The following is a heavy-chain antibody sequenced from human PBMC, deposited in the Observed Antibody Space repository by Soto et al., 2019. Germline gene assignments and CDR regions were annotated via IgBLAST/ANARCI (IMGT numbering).Heavy chain of an antibody. CDR1: GGSISSGDYY. V-gene: IGHV4-30-4*01. J-gene: IGHJ2*01. CDR2: IYYSGST. CDR3: AMISRCSGGSCYPNYWYFDL. D-gene: IGHD2-15*01. Sequence: PSETLSLTCTVSGGSISSGDYYRSWIRQPPGKGLEWIGYIYYSGSTYYNPSLKSRVTISVDTSKNQFSLKLSSVTAADTAVYYCAMISRCSGGSCYPNYWYFDLWGRGTLVTVSS.